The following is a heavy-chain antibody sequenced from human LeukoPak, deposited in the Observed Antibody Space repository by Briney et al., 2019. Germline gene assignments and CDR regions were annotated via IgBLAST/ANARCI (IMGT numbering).Heavy chain of an antibody. Sequence: SETLSLTCAVYGGSFSGYYWSWIRQPPGKGLEWIGEINHSGSTNYNPSLKSRVTISVDTSKNQFSLKLSSVTAADTAVYYCARAWFGVRYFDYWGQGTLVPSPQ. CDR1: GGSFSGYY. CDR3: ARAWFGVRYFDY. D-gene: IGHD3-10*01. V-gene: IGHV4-34*01. CDR2: INHSGST. J-gene: IGHJ4*02.